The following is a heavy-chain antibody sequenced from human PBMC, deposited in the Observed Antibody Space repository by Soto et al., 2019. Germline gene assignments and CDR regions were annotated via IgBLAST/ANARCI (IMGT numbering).Heavy chain of an antibody. CDR2: IYPGDSTT. Sequence: LKISCQTSGYIFAKYWIGWVRQMPGKGLEWMGVIYPGDSTTRYSPSFQGQVAISVDKSISTAYLQWSSLKASDIAIYFCERLPDSSGATFDYWGHGTLVTVSS. V-gene: IGHV5-51*01. CDR3: ERLPDSSGATFDY. J-gene: IGHJ4*01. CDR1: GYIFAKYW. D-gene: IGHD3-22*01.